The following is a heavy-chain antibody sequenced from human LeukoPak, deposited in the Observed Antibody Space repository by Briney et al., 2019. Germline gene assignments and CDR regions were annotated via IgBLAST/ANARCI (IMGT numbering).Heavy chain of an antibody. J-gene: IGHJ5*02. V-gene: IGHV4-59*01. CDR1: GGSISSYY. D-gene: IGHD3-22*01. CDR3: ARGGYDSPPSGFDP. CDR2: IYYSGST. Sequence: SETLSLTCTVSGGSISSYYWSWIRLPPGKGLEWIGYIYYSGSTNYNPSLKSRVTISVDTSKNQFSLKLSSVTAADTAVYYCARGGYDSPPSGFDPWGLGTLVTVSS.